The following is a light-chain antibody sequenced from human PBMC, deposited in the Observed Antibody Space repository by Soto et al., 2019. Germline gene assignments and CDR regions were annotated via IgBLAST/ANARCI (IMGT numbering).Light chain of an antibody. CDR2: GND. V-gene: IGLV1-44*01. CDR3: ATWDDSLNGRCV. CDR1: RSNIGRFT. J-gene: IGLJ1*01. Sequence: QSVLTQPPSASGTPGQRVTISCSGSRSNIGRFTVNWYQQLPGTAPKLLIYGNDLRPSGVPDRFSGSKSGTSASLAISGLQSEDEADYFCATWDDSLNGRCVFGTGTKLTVL.